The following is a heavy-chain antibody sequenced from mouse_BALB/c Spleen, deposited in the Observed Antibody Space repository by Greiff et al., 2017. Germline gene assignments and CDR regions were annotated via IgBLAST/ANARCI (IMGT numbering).Heavy chain of an antibody. Sequence: EVQVVESGAELVKPGASVKLSCTASGFNIKDTYMHWVKQRPEQGLEWIGRIDPANGNTKYDPKFQGKATITADTSSNTAYLQLSSLTSEDTAVYYCAPYGNPWFAYWGQGTLVTVSA. CDR2: IDPANGNT. J-gene: IGHJ3*01. V-gene: IGHV14-3*02. CDR3: APYGNPWFAY. D-gene: IGHD2-1*01. CDR1: GFNIKDTY.